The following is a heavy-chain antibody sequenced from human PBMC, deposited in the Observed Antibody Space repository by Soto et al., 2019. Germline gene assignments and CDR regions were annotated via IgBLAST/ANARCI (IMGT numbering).Heavy chain of an antibody. V-gene: IGHV4-59*01. D-gene: IGHD3-10*01. CDR1: GGSISSYY. J-gene: IGHJ6*03. Sequence: SETLSLTCTVSGGSISSYYWSWIRQPPGKGLEWIGYIYYSGSTNYNPSLKSRVTISVDTSKNQFSLKLSSVTAADTAVYYCAREILTRGVIEVDYYYYMDVWGKGTTVTVSS. CDR3: AREILTRGVIEVDYYYYMDV. CDR2: IYYSGST.